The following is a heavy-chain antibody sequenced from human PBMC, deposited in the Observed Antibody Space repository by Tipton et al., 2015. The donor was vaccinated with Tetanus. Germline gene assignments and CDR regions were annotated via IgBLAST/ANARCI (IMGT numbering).Heavy chain of an antibody. V-gene: IGHV4-30-2*01. CDR2: VYHTGST. CDR3: AMQADNWFDP. Sequence: TLSLTCTVSGDSITSSKYSWNWIRQPPGKGLEWIGYVYHTGSTYYKPSLKSRVTMSVDRSMNQFSLNLNSVTAADTAVYYCAMQADNWFDPWGQGTLVTVSS. CDR1: GDSITSSKYS. J-gene: IGHJ5*02.